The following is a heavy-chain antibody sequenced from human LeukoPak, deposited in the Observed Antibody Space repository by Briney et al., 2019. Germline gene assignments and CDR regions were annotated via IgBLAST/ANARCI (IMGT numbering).Heavy chain of an antibody. V-gene: IGHV4-59*08. CDR2: IRYSGSA. D-gene: IGHD3-22*01. J-gene: IGHJ4*02. CDR3: ARLVYDSRGYYLDY. Sequence: SETLSLTCTVSGDSVNTYYWSWIRQPPGKGLEWIGYIRYSGSANYNPSLRSRVTISIDTSKNQFSLKLSSVTAADTAVYHCARLVYDSRGYYLDYWGQGTLVTVSS. CDR1: GDSVNTYY.